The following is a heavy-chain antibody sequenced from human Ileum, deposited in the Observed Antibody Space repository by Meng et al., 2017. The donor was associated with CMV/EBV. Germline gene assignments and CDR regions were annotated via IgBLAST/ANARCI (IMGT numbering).Heavy chain of an antibody. CDR3: AKAGDIGGRPSPFDY. V-gene: IGHV3-33*06. CDR2: IWHDGSNE. D-gene: IGHD5-12*01. CDR1: EFTFSSYG. J-gene: IGHJ4*02. Sequence: SEFTFSSYGMQWVRQAPGKGLEWVSVIWHDGSNEDYADSVKGRFTISRDNSQNTVYLQMNSLRAEDTAVYYCAKAGDIGGRPSPFDYWGQGTLVTVSS.